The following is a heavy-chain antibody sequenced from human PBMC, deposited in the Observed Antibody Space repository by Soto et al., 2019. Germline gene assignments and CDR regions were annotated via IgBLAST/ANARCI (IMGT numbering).Heavy chain of an antibody. CDR2: IYPGDSDT. Sequence: GESLKIFCKGVGYSFTNYWIGWVRQMPGKGLEWMWLIYPGDSDTRYSPTFQGQVIISADKSISTAYLQWSTLKAPDPAMYYCARSDRSGYYPSKWFDTWGEVT. CDR3: ARSDRSGYYPSKWFDT. D-gene: IGHD3-22*01. J-gene: IGHJ5*02. CDR1: GYSFTNYW. V-gene: IGHV5-51*01.